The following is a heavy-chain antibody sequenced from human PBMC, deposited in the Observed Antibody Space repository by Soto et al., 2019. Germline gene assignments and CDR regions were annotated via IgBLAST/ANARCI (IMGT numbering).Heavy chain of an antibody. J-gene: IGHJ4*02. CDR2: INPNTGCT. Sequence: QVQLVQSGAEVRKPGASVRVSCQTSGYTFSVYYMHWVRKAPGQGLEWMGWINPNTGCTNCAQKFEGRATMPRDMSIGTLYMELSRLRYDGTAIYYCARDSETAMLTGLFDSFDHWGQGTLVTVSS. V-gene: IGHV1-2*02. CDR3: ARDSETAMLTGLFDSFDH. D-gene: IGHD5-18*01. CDR1: GYTFSVYY.